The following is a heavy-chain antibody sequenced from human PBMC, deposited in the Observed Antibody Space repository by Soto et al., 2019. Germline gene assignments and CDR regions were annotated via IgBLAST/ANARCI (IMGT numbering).Heavy chain of an antibody. CDR1: GFTFSSYA. J-gene: IGHJ4*02. CDR2: ISYDGSEK. Sequence: GGSLRLSCAASGFTFSSYAMHWVRQAPGKGLDWVAAISYDGSEKYYADSVKGRVTISRDNAKNTLYLQMSSLRDDDTAVYYCAKANDYAYAFWGLGTLVTVSS. V-gene: IGHV3-30-3*01. CDR3: AKANDYAYAF. D-gene: IGHD2-2*01.